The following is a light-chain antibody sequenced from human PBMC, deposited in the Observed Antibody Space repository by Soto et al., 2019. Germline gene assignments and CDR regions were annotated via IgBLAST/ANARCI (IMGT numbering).Light chain of an antibody. CDR2: AAS. CDR3: QQYGSSWT. CDR1: QSISSY. Sequence: DIQMTQSPSSLSASVGDRVTITCRASQSISSYLNWYQQKPGKAPKLLIYAASSLQSGVPSRFSGSGSGTDFTLTISSLQPEDFATYYCQQYGSSWTFGQGTKVDIK. J-gene: IGKJ1*01. V-gene: IGKV1-39*01.